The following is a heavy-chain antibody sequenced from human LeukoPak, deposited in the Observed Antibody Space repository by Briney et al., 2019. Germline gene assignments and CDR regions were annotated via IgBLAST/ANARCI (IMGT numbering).Heavy chain of an antibody. J-gene: IGHJ4*02. CDR3: ARGADRWNYFDY. Sequence: PGGSPRLSCAASGFTVSSNFLSWVRQAPGKGLEWVSVIYSGGKTYYADSVKGRFTISRDNSKNTLYLQMNSLRAEDTAVYYCARGADRWNYFDYWGQGTLVTVSS. CDR1: GFTVSSNF. CDR2: IYSGGKT. V-gene: IGHV3-53*01. D-gene: IGHD4-23*01.